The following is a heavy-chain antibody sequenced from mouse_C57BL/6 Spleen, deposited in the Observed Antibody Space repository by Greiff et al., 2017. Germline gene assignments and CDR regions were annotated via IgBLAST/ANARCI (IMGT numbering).Heavy chain of an antibody. CDR2: ISSGSSTI. J-gene: IGHJ2*01. CDR3: ARAYYYGSSYFDD. Sequence: VQLKESGGGLVKPGGSLKLSCAASGFTFSDYGMHWVRQAPEKGLEWVAYISSGSSTIYYADTVKGRFTISRDNAKNTLFLQMTSLRSEDTAMYYCARAYYYGSSYFDDWGQGTTLTVSS. CDR1: GFTFSDYG. V-gene: IGHV5-17*01. D-gene: IGHD1-1*01.